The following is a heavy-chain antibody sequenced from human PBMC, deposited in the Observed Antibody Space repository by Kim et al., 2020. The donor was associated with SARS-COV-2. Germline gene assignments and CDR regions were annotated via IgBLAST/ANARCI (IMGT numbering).Heavy chain of an antibody. CDR1: GFTFSSYS. J-gene: IGHJ5*02. D-gene: IGHD3-10*01. CDR3: ARGGDTMVRGVSNWFDP. CDR2: ISSSSSYI. Sequence: GGSLRLSCAASGFTFSSYSMNWVRQAPGKGLEWVSSISSSSSYIYYADSVKGRFTISRDNAKNSLYLQMNSLRAEDTAVYYCARGGDTMVRGVSNWFDPRGQGTLVTVSS. V-gene: IGHV3-21*01.